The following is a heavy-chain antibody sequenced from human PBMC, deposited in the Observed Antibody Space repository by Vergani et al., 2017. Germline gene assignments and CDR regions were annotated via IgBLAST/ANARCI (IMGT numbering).Heavy chain of an antibody. Sequence: QVQLVESGGGVVQPGGSLRLSCAASGCTFSSYGMHWVRQAPGKGLEWVAFIRYDGSNKYYADSVKGRFTISRDNSKNTLYLQMNSLRAEDTAVYYCAKDRDGLLWFGELFYWGQGTLVTVSS. CDR2: IRYDGSNK. J-gene: IGHJ4*02. V-gene: IGHV3-30*02. CDR1: GCTFSSYG. D-gene: IGHD3-10*01. CDR3: AKDRDGLLWFGELFY.